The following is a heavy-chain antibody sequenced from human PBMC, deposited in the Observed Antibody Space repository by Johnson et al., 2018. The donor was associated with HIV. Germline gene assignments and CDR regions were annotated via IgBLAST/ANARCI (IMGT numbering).Heavy chain of an antibody. D-gene: IGHD1-26*01. Sequence: QVQLVESGGGVVQPGRSLRLSCAASGFTLSTYGMHWVRQAPGKGLEWVAVISYEGSNKYYADSVKGRFTISRDNSKNTLYLQMNSLRAEDTAVYYCASAWGELDDAFDIWGQGTMVTVSS. J-gene: IGHJ3*02. V-gene: IGHV3-30*03. CDR2: ISYEGSNK. CDR3: ASAWGELDDAFDI. CDR1: GFTLSTYG.